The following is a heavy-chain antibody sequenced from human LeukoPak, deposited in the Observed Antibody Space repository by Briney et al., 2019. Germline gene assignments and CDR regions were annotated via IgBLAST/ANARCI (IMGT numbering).Heavy chain of an antibody. CDR1: GGSFSGYC. D-gene: IGHD6-13*01. V-gene: IGHV4-34*01. CDR2: INHSGST. J-gene: IGHJ4*02. CDR3: ASRIAAPFDY. Sequence: SETLSLTCAVYGGSFSGYCWSWIRQPPGKGLEWIGEINHSGSTNYNPSLKSRVTISVDTSKNQFSLKLSSVTAADTAVYYCASRIAAPFDYWGQGTLVTVSS.